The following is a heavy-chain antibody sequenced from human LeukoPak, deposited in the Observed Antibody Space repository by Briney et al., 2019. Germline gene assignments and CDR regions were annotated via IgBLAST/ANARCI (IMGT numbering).Heavy chain of an antibody. CDR2: INPNSGGT. CDR3: ARENGSGSMD. D-gene: IGHD3-10*01. CDR1: GDTFTGYY. J-gene: IGHJ4*02. V-gene: IGHV1-2*02. Sequence: ASLKVSCKASGDTFTGYYMRWVRQAPGQGLEWMVWINPNSGGTYYAQKFQGKVNMTSDTSISTAYMELSGLRSDDTGVYYCARENGSGSMDWGQGTLVTVSS.